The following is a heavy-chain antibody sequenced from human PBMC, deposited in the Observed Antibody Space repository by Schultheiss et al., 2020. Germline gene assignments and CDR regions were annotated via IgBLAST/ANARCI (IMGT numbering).Heavy chain of an antibody. CDR2: IIPIFGTA. Sequence: SVKVSCKASGGTFSSYAISWVRQAPGQGLEWMGGIIPIFGTANYAQKFQGRVTMTEDTSTDTAYMELSSLRSDDTAVYYCARDGGYDYPTARYYGMDVWGQGTTVTVSS. CDR1: GGTFSSYA. D-gene: IGHD5-12*01. J-gene: IGHJ6*02. V-gene: IGHV1-69*06. CDR3: ARDGGYDYPTARYYGMDV.